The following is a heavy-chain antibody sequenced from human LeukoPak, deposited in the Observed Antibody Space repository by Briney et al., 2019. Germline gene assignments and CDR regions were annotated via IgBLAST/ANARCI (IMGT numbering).Heavy chain of an antibody. Sequence: PGGSLRLSCAASGFTFSSYDMSWVRQAPGKGLEWVSAISGSGGSTYYADSVKGRFTISRDKSKNTLSLQMNSLRAEDTAVYYCAQQVGYCSSGSCYFTYWGQGTLVTVSS. D-gene: IGHD2-15*01. CDR2: ISGSGGST. CDR3: AQQVGYCSSGSCYFTY. V-gene: IGHV3-23*01. J-gene: IGHJ1*01. CDR1: GFTFSSYD.